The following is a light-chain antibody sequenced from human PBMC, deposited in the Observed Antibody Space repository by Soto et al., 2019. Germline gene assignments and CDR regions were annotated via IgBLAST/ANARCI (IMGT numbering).Light chain of an antibody. Sequence: QSALTQPASVSGSPGQSITISCTGTSSDVGGYNYVSWYQQHPGKAPKLMIYDVSNRPSGVSNRFSGSKSGNTASLTISGLQADDGGDYYCSSYTSSSPLVVVGGGTKLTVL. CDR2: DVS. CDR1: SSDVGGYNY. CDR3: SSYTSSSPLVV. V-gene: IGLV2-14*01. J-gene: IGLJ2*01.